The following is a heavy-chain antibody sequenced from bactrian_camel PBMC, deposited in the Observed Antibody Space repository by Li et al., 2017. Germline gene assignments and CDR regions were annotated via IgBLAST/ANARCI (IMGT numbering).Heavy chain of an antibody. CDR3: TKGTGWGPGFAY. CDR2: IDSDGRT. D-gene: IGHD5*01. CDR1: GFTSKRYI. Sequence: VQLVESGGGSVQSGGSLRLSCTVSGFTSKRYIMAWFRQAPGKEREGVAAIDSDGRTSYADSVKGRFTISQDNAKNTLYLQLNSLKTEDTGMYYCTKGTGWGPGFAYWGQGTQVTVS. J-gene: IGHJ6*01. V-gene: IGHV3S42*01.